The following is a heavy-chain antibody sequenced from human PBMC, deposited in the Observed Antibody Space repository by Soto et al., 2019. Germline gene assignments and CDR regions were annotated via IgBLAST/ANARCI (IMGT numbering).Heavy chain of an antibody. V-gene: IGHV3-53*01. J-gene: IGHJ3*02. D-gene: IGHD6-6*01. CDR3: ARSGRIAAYLDAFDI. CDR1: GFTVSSNY. Sequence: GGSLRLSCAASGFTVSSNYMSLVRQAPGKGLEWVSVIYSGGSTYYADSVKGRFTISRDNSKNTLYLQMNSLRAEDTAVYYCARSGRIAAYLDAFDIWGQGTMVTVSS. CDR2: IYSGGST.